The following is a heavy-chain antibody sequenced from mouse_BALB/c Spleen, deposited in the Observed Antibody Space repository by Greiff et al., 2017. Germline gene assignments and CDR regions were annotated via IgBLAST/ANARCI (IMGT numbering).Heavy chain of an antibody. Sequence: ESGPGLVKPSQSLSLTCTVTGYSITSDYAWNWIRQFPGNKLEWMGYISYSGSTSYNPSLKSRISITRDTSKNQFFLQLNSVTTEDTATYYCAIYDYDGAGFAYWGQGTLVTVSA. V-gene: IGHV3-2*02. D-gene: IGHD2-4*01. CDR1: GYSITSDYA. CDR3: AIYDYDGAGFAY. CDR2: ISYSGST. J-gene: IGHJ3*01.